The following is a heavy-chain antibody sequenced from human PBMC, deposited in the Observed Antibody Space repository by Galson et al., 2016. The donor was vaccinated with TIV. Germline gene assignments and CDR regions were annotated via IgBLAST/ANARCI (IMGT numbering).Heavy chain of an antibody. D-gene: IGHD3-22*01. CDR1: GFTFSAYG. Sequence: SLRLSCAASGFTFSAYGMYWVRQAPGKGLEWVTFISYDGDDQNYAASVKGRFTVSRDNSKNTLNLQMRSLKPEDTAVYYCARDNRLDDSSGYRSPFDYWGQGTLVTVSS. V-gene: IGHV3-30*03. CDR3: ARDNRLDDSSGYRSPFDY. J-gene: IGHJ4*02. CDR2: ISYDGDDQ.